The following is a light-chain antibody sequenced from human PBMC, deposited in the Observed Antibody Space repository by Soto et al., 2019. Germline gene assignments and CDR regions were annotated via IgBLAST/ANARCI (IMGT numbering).Light chain of an antibody. J-gene: IGKJ1*01. V-gene: IGKV3-20*01. CDR1: RSVTNNY. Sequence: EIVLTQSPGTLSLSPGERATLSCRASRSVTNNYVAWYQRKPGQAPRLLIYGASNRATDIPARFSGSGSGTDFTLTITRLEPEDFAVYYCHQYGSSPPTFGQGTKVEI. CDR2: GAS. CDR3: HQYGSSPPT.